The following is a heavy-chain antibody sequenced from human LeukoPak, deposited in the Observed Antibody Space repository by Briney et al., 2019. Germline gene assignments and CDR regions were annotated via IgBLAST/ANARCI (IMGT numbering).Heavy chain of an antibody. J-gene: IGHJ4*02. V-gene: IGHV4-4*07. Sequence: PSETLSLTCTVSGGSIRSYWSWIRQPAGKGLEWIGRIYGSGSTDYNPSLKSRVTMSIDTSKNQFSLNLISVTAADTAVYYCARGKGGWHAREFLPDYWGQGTLVTVSS. D-gene: IGHD6-19*01. CDR3: ARGKGGWHAREFLPDY. CDR2: IYGSGST. CDR1: GGSIRSY.